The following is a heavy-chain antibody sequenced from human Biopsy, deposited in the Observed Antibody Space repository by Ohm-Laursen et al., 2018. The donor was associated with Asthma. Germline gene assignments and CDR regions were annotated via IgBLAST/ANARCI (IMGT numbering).Heavy chain of an antibody. CDR1: GFTFSNYA. CDR3: SRDFTIGSGSPFHF. CDR2: ISSLSRYI. Sequence: SLRLSCAASGFTFSNYAMHWVRQAPGKGLEWVTSISSLSRYIYHATSLRGRFTISRDNAKRSLYLQMDSLRGDDTAVYYCSRDFTIGSGSPFHFWGRGTLVTVSS. D-gene: IGHD3-10*01. J-gene: IGHJ4*02. V-gene: IGHV3-21*01.